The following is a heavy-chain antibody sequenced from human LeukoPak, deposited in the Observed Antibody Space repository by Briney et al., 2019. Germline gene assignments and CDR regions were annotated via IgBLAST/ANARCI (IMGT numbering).Heavy chain of an antibody. Sequence: GGSLRLSCAASGFTFSSYWMSWVRQAPGKGLEWVANIKQDGGEKYYVDSVKGRFTISRDNAKNSLYLQMNSLRAEDTAVYYCARERYYDSSGYPRPFDYWGQGTLVTVSS. CDR2: IKQDGGEK. D-gene: IGHD3-22*01. CDR3: ARERYYDSSGYPRPFDY. CDR1: GFTFSSYW. J-gene: IGHJ4*02. V-gene: IGHV3-7*01.